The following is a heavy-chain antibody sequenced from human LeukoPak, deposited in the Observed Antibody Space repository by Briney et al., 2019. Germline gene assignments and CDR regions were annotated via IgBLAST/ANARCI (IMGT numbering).Heavy chain of an antibody. CDR1: GYTLTSYD. CDR3: ARAYHYSSSPGFDY. V-gene: IGHV1-8*01. D-gene: IGHD6-6*01. J-gene: IGHJ4*02. CDR2: MNPNSGNT. Sequence: ASVKVSCKASGYTLTSYDINWVRQATGQGLEWMGWMNPNSGNTGYAQKFQGRVTMTRNTSISTAYMELSSLRSEDTAVYYCARAYHYSSSPGFDYWGQGTLVTVSS.